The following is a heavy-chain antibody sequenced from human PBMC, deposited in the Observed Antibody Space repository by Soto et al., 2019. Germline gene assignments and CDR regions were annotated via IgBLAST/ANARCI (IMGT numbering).Heavy chain of an antibody. CDR1: GGSISTHY. V-gene: IGHV4-59*11. CDR3: ARDRHAGTAGSYYYHYYRLDV. D-gene: IGHD6-13*01. J-gene: IGHJ6*02. Sequence: SETLSLTCTVSGGSISTHYWTWIRQPPGKGLEWIGYIFYNGRTNYNPSLESRVTMSVDTSKNQFSLKLSSVTAADTAVYYCARDRHAGTAGSYYYHYYRLDVWGQGTTVTVSS. CDR2: IFYNGRT.